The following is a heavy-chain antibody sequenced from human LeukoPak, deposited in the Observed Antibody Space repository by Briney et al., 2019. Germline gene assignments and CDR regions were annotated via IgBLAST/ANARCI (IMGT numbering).Heavy chain of an antibody. Sequence: PGGSLRLSCAASGFTFSSYAMSWVRQAPGKGLEWVSAISGSGGSTYYADSVKGRFTISRDNSKNTLYLQMNSLRAEDTAVYYCAKDHSLGYCSGGSCPQPRGPFDYWGQGTLVTVSS. V-gene: IGHV3-23*01. D-gene: IGHD2-15*01. CDR3: AKDHSLGYCSGGSCPQPRGPFDY. CDR1: GFTFSSYA. CDR2: ISGSGGST. J-gene: IGHJ4*02.